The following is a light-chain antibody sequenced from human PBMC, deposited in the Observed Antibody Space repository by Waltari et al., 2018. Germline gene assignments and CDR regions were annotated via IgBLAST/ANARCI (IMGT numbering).Light chain of an antibody. V-gene: IGKV3-11*01. J-gene: IGKJ4*01. CDR1: QSVNTF. CDR3: QQRYNWPPLT. CDR2: DAS. Sequence: EIVLTQSPATLSLSPGERATLSCRASQSVNTFLAWYQQKPGQAPRLLIYDASNRAPGIPARFSGSGSGTDFTLTISSLEPEDFAVYYCQQRYNWPPLTFGGGTKVEIK.